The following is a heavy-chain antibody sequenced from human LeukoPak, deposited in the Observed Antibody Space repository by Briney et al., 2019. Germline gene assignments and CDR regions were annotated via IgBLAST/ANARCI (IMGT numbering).Heavy chain of an antibody. V-gene: IGHV1-69*13. CDR1: GYSFTSFY. CDR2: IIPIFGTA. D-gene: IGHD5-18*01. CDR3: ARVVDTAAGY. Sequence: ASVKLSCKASGYSFTSFYMNWVRQAPGQGLEWMGGIIPIFGTANYAQKFQGRVTITADESTSTAYMELSSLRSEDTAVYYCARVVDTAAGYWGQGTLVTVSS. J-gene: IGHJ4*02.